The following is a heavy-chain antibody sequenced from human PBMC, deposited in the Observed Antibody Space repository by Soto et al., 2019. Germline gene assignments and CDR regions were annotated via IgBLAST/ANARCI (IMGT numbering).Heavy chain of an antibody. D-gene: IGHD2-15*01. J-gene: IGHJ4*02. CDR1: GGSFSGYY. Sequence: PSETLSLTCAVYGGSFSGYYWSWIRQPPGKGLEWIGEINHSGSTNYNPSLKSRVTISVDTSKNQFSLKLSSVTAADTAVYYCARAPLVRYCSGGSCYSMPFDYWGQGTLVTVSS. V-gene: IGHV4-34*01. CDR3: ARAPLVRYCSGGSCYSMPFDY. CDR2: INHSGST.